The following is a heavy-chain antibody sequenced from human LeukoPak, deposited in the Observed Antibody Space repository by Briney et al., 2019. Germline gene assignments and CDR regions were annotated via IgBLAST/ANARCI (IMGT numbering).Heavy chain of an antibody. V-gene: IGHV3-30*18. J-gene: IGHJ6*02. CDR1: GFTFSSYG. CDR2: ISYDGSNK. Sequence: GGSLRLSCAASGFTFSSYGMHWVRQASGKGLEWVAVISYDGSNKYYADSVKGRFTISRDNSKNTLYLQMNSLRAEDTAVYYCAKDLQIAVAGTHYYYGMDAWGQGTTVTVSS. CDR3: AKDLQIAVAGTHYYYGMDA. D-gene: IGHD6-19*01.